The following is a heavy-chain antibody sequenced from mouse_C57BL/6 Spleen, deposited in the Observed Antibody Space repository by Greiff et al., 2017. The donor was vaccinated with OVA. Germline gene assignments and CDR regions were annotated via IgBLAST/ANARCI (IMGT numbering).Heavy chain of an antibody. V-gene: IGHV1-15*01. J-gene: IGHJ4*01. CDR3: TRWGALYAMDY. CDR2: IDPETGGT. D-gene: IGHD3-1*01. Sequence: VQLQQSGAELVRPGASVTLSCKASGYTFTDYEMHWVKQTPVHGLEWIGAIDPETGGTAYNQKFKGKAILTADKSSSTAYMELRSLTSEDSAVYYCTRWGALYAMDYWGQGTSVTVSS. CDR1: GYTFTDYE.